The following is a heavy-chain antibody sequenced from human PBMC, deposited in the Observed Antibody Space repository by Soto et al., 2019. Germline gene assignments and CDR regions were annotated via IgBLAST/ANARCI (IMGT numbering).Heavy chain of an antibody. CDR2: INADNGNT. J-gene: IGHJ4*02. V-gene: IGHV1-3*01. Sequence: ASVKVSCKASGYTFTSYAIHWVRQAPGQRLEWMGWINADNGNTKYSQKFQGRVTITRDTSASTAYIELSRLTSEDTALYYCARSYTALVSFDYWGQGTLVTVSS. CDR1: GYTFTSYA. CDR3: ARSYTALVSFDY. D-gene: IGHD5-18*01.